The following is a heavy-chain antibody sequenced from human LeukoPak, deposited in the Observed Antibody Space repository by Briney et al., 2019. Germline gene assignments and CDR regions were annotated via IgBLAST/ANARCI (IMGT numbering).Heavy chain of an antibody. CDR1: GDSVSSNSAA. D-gene: IGHD6-13*01. V-gene: IGHV6-1*01. CDR2: TYYRSKWYN. CDR3: ARESEGIAAAGFVWFDP. Sequence: SPTLSLTFAISGDSVSSNSAAWNWLRQSPSRGLEWLGSTYYRSKWYNDYAVSVKSRITINPDTSKNQFSLQLNSVTPEDTAVYYCARESEGIAAAGFVWFDPWGQGTLVTVSS. J-gene: IGHJ5*02.